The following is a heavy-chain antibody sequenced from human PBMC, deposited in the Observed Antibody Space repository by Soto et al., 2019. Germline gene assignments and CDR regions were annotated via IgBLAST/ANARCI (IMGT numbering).Heavy chain of an antibody. CDR2: ISYDGSSK. J-gene: IGHJ4*02. CDR3: SKDRRGGRAVLDS. Sequence: GGSLRLSCAASGFSFSNYGMNWVRQAPGKGLEWVAVISYDGSSKYHADSVKGRFTTSRDNSKNTLHLQMNSLRAEDTAVYYCSKDRRGGRAVLDSWGQGTPVTVSS. V-gene: IGHV3-30*18. CDR1: GFSFSNYG. D-gene: IGHD2-8*01.